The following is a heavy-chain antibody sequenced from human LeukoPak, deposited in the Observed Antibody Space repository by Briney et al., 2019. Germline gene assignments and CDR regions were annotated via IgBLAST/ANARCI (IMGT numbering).Heavy chain of an antibody. V-gene: IGHV4-34*01. CDR2: INHSGST. Sequence: SETLSLTCAVYGGSFSGYYWSWIRQPPGKGLEWIGEINHSGSTNYNPSLKSRVTISVDTSKNQFSLKLSSVTAADTAVYYCARMGLRSSSCHYWGQGTLVTVSS. CDR3: ARMGLRSSSCHY. J-gene: IGHJ4*02. CDR1: GGSFSGYY. D-gene: IGHD6-13*01.